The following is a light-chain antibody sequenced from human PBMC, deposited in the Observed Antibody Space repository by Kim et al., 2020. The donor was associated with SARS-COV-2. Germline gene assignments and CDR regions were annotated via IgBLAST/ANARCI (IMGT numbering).Light chain of an antibody. CDR3: GSYRSSSALVV. J-gene: IGLJ2*01. V-gene: IGLV2-14*03. CDR2: DVS. Sequence: QSALTQPASVSGSPGQSITISCTGTSSDVGGYNYVSWYQQHPGKAPKLMIYDVSNRPSGVSNRFSGSKSGNTASLTISGLQAEDEADYYCGSYRSSSALVVFGGGTKVTVL. CDR1: SSDVGGYNY.